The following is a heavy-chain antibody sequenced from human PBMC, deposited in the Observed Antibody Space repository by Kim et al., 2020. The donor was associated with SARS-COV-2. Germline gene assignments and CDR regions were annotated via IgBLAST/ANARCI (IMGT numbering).Heavy chain of an antibody. J-gene: IGHJ6*02. CDR3: ARGDGSSWLWDYYYGMDV. D-gene: IGHD6-13*01. Sequence: GGSLRLSCAASGFTFSSYGMHWVRQAPGKGLEWVAVIWYDGSNKYYADSVKGRFTISRDNSKNTLYLQMNSLRAEDTAVYYCARGDGSSWLWDYYYGMDVWGQGTTVTVSS. CDR2: IWYDGSNK. CDR1: GFTFSSYG. V-gene: IGHV3-33*01.